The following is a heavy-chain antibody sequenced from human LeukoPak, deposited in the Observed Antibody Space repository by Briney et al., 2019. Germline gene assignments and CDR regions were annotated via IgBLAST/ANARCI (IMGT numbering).Heavy chain of an antibody. J-gene: IGHJ4*02. CDR1: GGSISSYY. CDR2: IYYSGST. CDR3: ARGQEDSYGFPTFDY. V-gene: IGHV4-59*01. D-gene: IGHD5-18*01. Sequence: PSETLSLTCTVSGGSISSYYWSWIRQPPGKGLEWIGYIYYSGSTNYNPSLKSRVTISVDTSKNQFSLKLSSVTAADTAVYYCARGQEDSYGFPTFDYWGQGTLVTVSS.